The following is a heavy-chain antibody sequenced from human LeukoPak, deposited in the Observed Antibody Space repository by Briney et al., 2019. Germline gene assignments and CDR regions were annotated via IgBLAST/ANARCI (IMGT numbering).Heavy chain of an antibody. CDR1: GFTFSNYA. V-gene: IGHV3-23*01. CDR3: AKRGPRITIFGVVPPGYYFDY. D-gene: IGHD3-3*01. CDR2: ISGSGGST. J-gene: IGHJ4*02. Sequence: GGSLRLSCAASGFTFSNYAMSWVRQAPGKGLEWVSAISGSGGSTYYADSVKGRFTISRDNSKNTLYLQMNSLRAEDTAVYYCAKRGPRITIFGVVPPGYYFDYWGQGTLVTVSS.